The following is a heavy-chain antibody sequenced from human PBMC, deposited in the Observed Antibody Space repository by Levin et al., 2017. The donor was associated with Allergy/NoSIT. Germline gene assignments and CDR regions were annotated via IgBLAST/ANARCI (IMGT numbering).Heavy chain of an antibody. J-gene: IGHJ5*02. V-gene: IGHV1-18*01. CDR2: ISAYNGNT. Sequence: AASVKVSCKASGYTFTSYGISWVRQAPGQGLEWMGWISAYNGNTNYAQKLQGRVTMTTDTSTSTAYMELRSLRSDDTAVYYCARDKRMRIAARPDWFDPWGQGTLVTVSS. CDR3: ARDKRMRIAARPDWFDP. CDR1: GYTFTSYG. D-gene: IGHD6-6*01.